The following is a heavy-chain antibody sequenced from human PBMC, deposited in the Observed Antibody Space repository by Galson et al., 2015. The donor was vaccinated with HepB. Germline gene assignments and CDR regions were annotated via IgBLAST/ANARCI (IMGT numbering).Heavy chain of an antibody. Sequence: SVKVSCKASGYTFTDYYFHWVRQAPGQGLEWMGLIHPSDSTTNYAQRFQGRVTMTRDTSTSTVYMELSSLRSEDTAVYHCARGVGGYCNDGGCSSMRYFDYWGQGTLVTVSS. D-gene: IGHD2-15*01. V-gene: IGHV1-46*01. CDR2: IHPSDSTT. CDR3: ARGVGGYCNDGGCSSMRYFDY. J-gene: IGHJ4*02. CDR1: GYTFTDYY.